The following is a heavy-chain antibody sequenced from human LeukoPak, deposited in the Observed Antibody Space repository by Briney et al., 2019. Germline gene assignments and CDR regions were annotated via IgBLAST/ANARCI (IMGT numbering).Heavy chain of an antibody. J-gene: IGHJ4*02. V-gene: IGHV3-48*02. CDR2: ISSSSSTI. CDR3: ARDLFGWQGLWSVVH. D-gene: IGHD5-18*01. Sequence: PGGSLRLSCAASGFTFSSYSMNWVRQAPGKGLEWVSYISSSSSTIYYADSVKGRFTISRDNAKNSLYLQMNSLRDEDTAVYYCARDLFGWQGLWSVVHWGQGTLVTVSS. CDR1: GFTFSSYS.